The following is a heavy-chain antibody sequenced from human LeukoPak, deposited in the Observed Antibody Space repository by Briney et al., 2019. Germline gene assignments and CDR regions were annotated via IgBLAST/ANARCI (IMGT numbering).Heavy chain of an antibody. CDR2: VIRSSSTI. V-gene: IGHV3-48*01. CDR3: ARAKRNGFDI. J-gene: IGHJ3*02. Sequence: GGSLRLSCAASGLTFSNYSMNWVRQAPGKGLEWVSYVIRSSSTIYYADSVKGRFTISRDNAKNSLYLQMNSLRAEDTAVYYCARAKRNGFDIWGQGTMVTVSS. CDR1: GLTFSNYS.